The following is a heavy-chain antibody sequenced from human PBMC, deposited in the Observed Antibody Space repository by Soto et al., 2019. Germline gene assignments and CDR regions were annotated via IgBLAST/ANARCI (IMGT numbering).Heavy chain of an antibody. J-gene: IGHJ4*01. D-gene: IGHD3-22*01. CDR1: GDPINSGYS. V-gene: IGHV4-38-2*02. CDR2: TSYDGKS. CDR3: ARDLSSGYQTFYFDY. Sequence: PADTLSLTSRLSGDPINSGYSCGCIRRSPGKGPERIGSTSYDGKSYYKPSLKSRVVMSVDLTNNQFSLRLRSVTAADTAVYYCARDLSSGYQTFYFDYWGQGTPVTVSA.